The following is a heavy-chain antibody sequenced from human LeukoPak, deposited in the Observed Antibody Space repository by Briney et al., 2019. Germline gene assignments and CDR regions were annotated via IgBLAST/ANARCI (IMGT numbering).Heavy chain of an antibody. CDR3: ARGVRITMVRGEAGIFGY. CDR1: GLTFSSYW. D-gene: IGHD3-10*01. Sequence: PGGSLRLSCAASGLTFSSYWMSWVRQAPGKGLEWVANIKQDGSEKYYVDSVKGRFTISRDNAKNSLYLQMNSLRAEDTAVYYCARGVRITMVRGEAGIFGYWGQGTLVTVSS. CDR2: IKQDGSEK. J-gene: IGHJ4*02. V-gene: IGHV3-7*01.